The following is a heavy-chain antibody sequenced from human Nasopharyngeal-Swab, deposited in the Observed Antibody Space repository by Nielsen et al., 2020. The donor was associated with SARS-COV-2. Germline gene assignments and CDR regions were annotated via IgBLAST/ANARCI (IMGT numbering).Heavy chain of an antibody. CDR2: ISYDGSNK. V-gene: IGHV3-30-3*01. D-gene: IGHD2-21*02. CDR1: GFTFSSYA. J-gene: IGHJ2*01. CDR3: ARGGLLELGFYWYFDR. Sequence: GGSLRLSCAASGFTFSSYAMHWVRQAPGKGLEWVAVISYDGSNKYYADSVKGRFTISRDNSKNTLYLQMNSLRAEDTAVYYCARGGLLELGFYWYFDRWGRGTLVTVSS.